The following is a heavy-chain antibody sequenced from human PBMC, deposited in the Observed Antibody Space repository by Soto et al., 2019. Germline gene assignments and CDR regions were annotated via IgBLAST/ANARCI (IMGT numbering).Heavy chain of an antibody. J-gene: IGHJ4*02. D-gene: IGHD6-25*01. CDR3: ARRKERSGPYYLDI. V-gene: IGHV1-8*01. Sequence: ASVKVSCKASGFTFITYDFSWVRQAAGQGLEWMGWMSPNNGNAGFAQKFRGRINMTRNTSISTAYLELSSLRSDDSAVYFCARRKERSGPYYLDIWGQGTQVTVSS. CDR2: MSPNNGNA. CDR1: GFTFITYD.